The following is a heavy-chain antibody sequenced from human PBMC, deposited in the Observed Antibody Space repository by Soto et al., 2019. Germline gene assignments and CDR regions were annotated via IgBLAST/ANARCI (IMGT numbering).Heavy chain of an antibody. CDR3: LGDNSYYYGMDV. D-gene: IGHD2-21*02. Sequence: ASVKVSCKASGYTFTSYDINWVRQATGQGLEWMGWMNPNSGNTGYAQKFQGRVTMTRNTSISTAYMELSSLRSEDTAVYYCLGDNSYYYGMDVWGQGTTVTVSS. CDR1: GYTFTSYD. CDR2: MNPNSGNT. J-gene: IGHJ6*02. V-gene: IGHV1-8*01.